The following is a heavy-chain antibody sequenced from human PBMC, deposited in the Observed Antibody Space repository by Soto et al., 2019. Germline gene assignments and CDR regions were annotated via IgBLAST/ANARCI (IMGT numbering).Heavy chain of an antibody. CDR3: ARDARYFDWLGHYYYYYGMDV. CDR2: IYYSGST. V-gene: IGHV4-59*01. D-gene: IGHD3-9*01. Sequence: PSETLSLTCTVSGGSISSYYWSWIRQPPGKGLEWIGYIYYSGSTNYNPSLKSRVTISVDTSKNQFSLKLSSVTAADTAVYYCARDARYFDWLGHYYYYYGMDVWGQGTTVTVSS. CDR1: GGSISSYY. J-gene: IGHJ6*02.